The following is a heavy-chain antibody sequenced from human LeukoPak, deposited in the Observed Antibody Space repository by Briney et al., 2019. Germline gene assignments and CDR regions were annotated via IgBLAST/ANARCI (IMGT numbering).Heavy chain of an antibody. D-gene: IGHD6-19*01. V-gene: IGHV3-23*01. J-gene: IGHJ4*02. CDR3: AKDRGIAVAGTLFDY. CDR1: GFIFSNYA. Sequence: PGGSLRLSCAASGFIFSNYAMSWVRQAPEKGLEWVSAITDTGGTTYYANSVKGRFTISRDYSKNTLYLQMNSLRAEDTAVYFCAKDRGIAVAGTLFDYWGQGTLVTVSS. CDR2: ITDTGGTT.